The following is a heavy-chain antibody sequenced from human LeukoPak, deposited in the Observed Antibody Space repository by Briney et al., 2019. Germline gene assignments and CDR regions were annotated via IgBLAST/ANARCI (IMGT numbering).Heavy chain of an antibody. CDR2: IYTSGIT. Sequence: SETLSLTCTVSGGSINSGSYFWSWIRQPAGKGPEWIGRIYTSGITNYNSSLMSRATISIDTSKNQFSLKLSSVTAADTAVYYCARSNSGSYRKLDYWGQGALVTVSS. V-gene: IGHV4-61*02. CDR3: ARSNSGSYRKLDY. CDR1: GGSINSGSYF. D-gene: IGHD1-26*01. J-gene: IGHJ4*02.